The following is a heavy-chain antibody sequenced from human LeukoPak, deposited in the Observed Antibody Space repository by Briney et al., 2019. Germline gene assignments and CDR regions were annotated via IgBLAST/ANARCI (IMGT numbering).Heavy chain of an antibody. J-gene: IGHJ3*02. V-gene: IGHV4-59*01. Sequence: SETLSLTCTVSGGSISSYYWSWIRQPPGKGLEWIGYIYYSGSTNYNPSLKSRVTISVDTSKNQFSLKLSSVTAADTAVYYCARGARELLYFRRAFDIWGQGTMVTVSS. D-gene: IGHD3-10*01. CDR3: ARGARELLYFRRAFDI. CDR1: GGSISSYY. CDR2: IYYSGST.